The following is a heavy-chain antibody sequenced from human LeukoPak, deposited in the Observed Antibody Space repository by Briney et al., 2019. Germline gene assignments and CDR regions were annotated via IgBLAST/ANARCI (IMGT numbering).Heavy chain of an antibody. CDR3: AREKAVGYYYYGMDV. Sequence: KPSETLSLTCAVYGGSFGGYYWSWIRQPPGKGLEWIGEINHSGSTNYNPSLKSRVTISVDTSKNQFSPKLSSVTAADTAVYYCAREKAVGYYYYGMDVWGQGTTVTVSS. J-gene: IGHJ6*02. D-gene: IGHD6-19*01. V-gene: IGHV4-34*01. CDR1: GGSFGGYY. CDR2: INHSGST.